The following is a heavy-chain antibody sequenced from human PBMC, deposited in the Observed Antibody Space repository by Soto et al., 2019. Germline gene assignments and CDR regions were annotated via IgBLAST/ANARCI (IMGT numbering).Heavy chain of an antibody. J-gene: IGHJ4*02. CDR1: GYTFTSYA. V-gene: IGHV1-3*01. D-gene: IGHD3-9*01. Sequence: GASVKVSCKASGYTFTSYAMHWVRQAPGQRLEWMGWINAGNGNTKYSQKFQGRVTITRDTSASTAYMELSSLRSEDTAVYYCASSHFDWLLSPHPYYFDYWGQGTLVTVSS. CDR3: ASSHFDWLLSPHPYYFDY. CDR2: INAGNGNT.